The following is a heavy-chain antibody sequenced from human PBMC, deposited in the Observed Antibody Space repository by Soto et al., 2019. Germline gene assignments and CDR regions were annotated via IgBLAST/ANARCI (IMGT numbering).Heavy chain of an antibody. J-gene: IGHJ4*02. CDR2: ASYDGSET. D-gene: IGHD3-10*01. V-gene: IGHV3-30*03. CDR1: GFDFRSYG. Sequence: GGSLRLSCTASGFDFRSYGIHWVRQAPGRGLEWVAAASYDGSETYYADSAKGRFTVSKEISKNTAFLQMNALRHEDTAVYFCVRDSGWPILNFDSWGQGTLVPVSS. CDR3: VRDSGWPILNFDS.